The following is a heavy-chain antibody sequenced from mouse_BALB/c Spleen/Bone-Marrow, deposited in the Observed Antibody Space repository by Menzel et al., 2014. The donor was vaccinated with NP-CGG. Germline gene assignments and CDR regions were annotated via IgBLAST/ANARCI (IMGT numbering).Heavy chain of an antibody. J-gene: IGHJ4*01. Sequence: QVQLQQSGPGLVAPSQSLSITCTVSGFSLTSYGVHWVRQPPGKVLEWLGVIWAGGSTNYNSALMSRLSISKDNSKSQVFLKMNSLQTDDTATCYCARGSYYEGAMDYWGQGTSVTVSS. CDR2: IWAGGST. CDR1: GFSLTSYG. V-gene: IGHV2-9*02. D-gene: IGHD1-1*01. CDR3: ARGSYYEGAMDY.